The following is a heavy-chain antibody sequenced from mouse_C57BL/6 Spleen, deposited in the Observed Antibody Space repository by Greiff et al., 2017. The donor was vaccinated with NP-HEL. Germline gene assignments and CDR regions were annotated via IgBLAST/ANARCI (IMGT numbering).Heavy chain of an antibody. CDR3: ARGIYYYGSSLWYFDV. CDR2: ILPSIGRT. V-gene: IGHV15-2*01. CDR1: DSEVFPIAY. J-gene: IGHJ1*03. Sequence: VKLQESGSELRSPGSSVKLSCKDFDSEVFPIAYMSWVRQKPGHGFEWIGGILPSIGRTIYGEKFEDKATLDADTLSNTAYLELNSLTSEDSAIYYCARGIYYYGSSLWYFDVWGTGTTVTVSS. D-gene: IGHD1-1*01.